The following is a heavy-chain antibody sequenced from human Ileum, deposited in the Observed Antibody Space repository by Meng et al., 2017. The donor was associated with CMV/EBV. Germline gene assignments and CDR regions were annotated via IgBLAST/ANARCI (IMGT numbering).Heavy chain of an antibody. V-gene: IGHV3-30-3*01. J-gene: IGHJ4*02. CDR3: AREKRFTNYFDS. CDR1: GFTFSSYA. Sequence: GESLKISCAASGFTFSSYAMHWVRQAPGKGLEWVASLSNDGSTKYLADSVRGQFSMSRDISKNTVYLHMNNLRGEDTAVYYCAREKRFTNYFDSWGRGTLVTVSS. CDR2: LSNDGSTK.